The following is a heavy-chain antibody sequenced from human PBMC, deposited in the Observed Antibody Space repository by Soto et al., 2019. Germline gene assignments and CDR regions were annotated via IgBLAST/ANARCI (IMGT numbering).Heavy chain of an antibody. CDR2: IYYSGST. CDR1: GGSISSSIYY. CDR3: ASHNVAINYFYY. Sequence: SETLSLTCTVSGGSISSSIYYWGWIRQPPGKGLEWIGSIYYSGSTYYNPSLKSRVTISVDTSKNQFSLKLSSVTAADTAVYYCASHNVAINYFYYWGQRTVVTVSS. V-gene: IGHV4-39*01. J-gene: IGHJ4*02. D-gene: IGHD5-12*01.